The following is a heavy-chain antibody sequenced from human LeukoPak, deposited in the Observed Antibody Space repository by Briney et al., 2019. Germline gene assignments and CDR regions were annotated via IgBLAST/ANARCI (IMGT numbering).Heavy chain of an antibody. CDR3: ARDLVENIVVVPAAIGDDYYYYYGMDV. CDR2: ISYDGSNK. CDR1: GFTFSSYA. J-gene: IGHJ6*02. Sequence: GGSLRLSCAASGFTFSSYAMHWVRQAPGKGLEWGAVISYDGSNKYYADSVKGRLTISRDNSKSTLYLQMNSLRAEDTAVYYCARDLVENIVVVPAAIGDDYYYYYGMDVWGQGTTVTVSS. D-gene: IGHD2-2*01. V-gene: IGHV3-30-3*01.